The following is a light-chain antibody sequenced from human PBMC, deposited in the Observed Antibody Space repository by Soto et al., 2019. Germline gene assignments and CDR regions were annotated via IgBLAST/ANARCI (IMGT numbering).Light chain of an antibody. Sequence: DIQMTQSPSSLSAPVGARVTITCRASQGISNHLAWYQQQPGKVPKLLIYVASTLQSGVPSRFSASGSGTEFTLTISSPHPEDVANYYGQKYNSAPWRCRQGPKVEIK. CDR2: VAS. V-gene: IGKV1-27*01. CDR3: QKYNSAPWR. J-gene: IGKJ1*01. CDR1: QGISNH.